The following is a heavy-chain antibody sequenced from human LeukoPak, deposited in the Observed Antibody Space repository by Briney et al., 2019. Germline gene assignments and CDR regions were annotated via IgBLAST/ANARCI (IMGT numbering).Heavy chain of an antibody. V-gene: IGHV1-24*01. CDR3: ASGREYYETSGVFDY. CDR1: GYTLTQLS. J-gene: IGHJ4*02. D-gene: IGHD3-22*01. CDR2: FDPEDGET. Sequence: GASVKVSCKVSGYTLTQLSMHWVRQVPGKGLEWMGGFDPEDGETIYAQESQDRVTITEDTSTDTAYMELSSVRSEDTAVYYCASGREYYETSGVFDYWGQGTLVTVSS.